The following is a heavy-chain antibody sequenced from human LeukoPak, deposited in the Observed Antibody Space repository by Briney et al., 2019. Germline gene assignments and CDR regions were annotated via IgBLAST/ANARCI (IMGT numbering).Heavy chain of an antibody. V-gene: IGHV3-7*01. CDR1: GFTLRSYW. D-gene: IGHD5-18*01. CDR3: ARDTGGGYSCYDC. J-gene: IGHJ4*02. Sequence: GGSLRLSCAPSGFTLRSYWMTWIPQAPGKGLEWVANIKQDGIEKYYVDSVKGRCTISRDNAKNSLYLQMNSLRAEDTAVYYCARDTGGGYSCYDCWGQGTLVTVSS. CDR2: IKQDGIEK.